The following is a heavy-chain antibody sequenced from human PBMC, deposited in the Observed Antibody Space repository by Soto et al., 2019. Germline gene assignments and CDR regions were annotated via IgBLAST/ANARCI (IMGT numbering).Heavy chain of an antibody. D-gene: IGHD6-6*01. V-gene: IGHV1-8*01. CDR1: GYTFTSYD. Sequence: ASVNVSCKASGYTFTSYDINWVRQATGQRLEWMGWMNPNSGNTGYAQKFQGRVTMTRNTSISTAYMELSSLRSEDTAVYYCARGRRSLQLVLGYWGQGTLVTVSS. CDR2: MNPNSGNT. J-gene: IGHJ4*02. CDR3: ARGRRSLQLVLGY.